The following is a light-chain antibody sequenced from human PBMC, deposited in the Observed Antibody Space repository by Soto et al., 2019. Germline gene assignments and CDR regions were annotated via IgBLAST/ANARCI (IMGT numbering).Light chain of an antibody. CDR3: QQYKNWLALT. V-gene: IGKV3D-15*01. CDR1: QSVSST. CDR2: DAF. J-gene: IGKJ4*01. Sequence: EIVLTQSPGTLSLSPGERATLSCRASQSVSSTYVAWYQQRPGQTPKLLIYDAFNRATGIPARFSGSGSGTDFTLTISSLQSEDSAVYYCQQYKNWLALTFGGGTKVDIK.